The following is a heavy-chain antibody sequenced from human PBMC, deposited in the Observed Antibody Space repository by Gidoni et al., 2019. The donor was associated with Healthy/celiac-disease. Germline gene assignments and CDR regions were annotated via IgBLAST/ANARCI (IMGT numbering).Heavy chain of an antibody. V-gene: IGHV3-23*01. D-gene: IGHD3-10*01. Sequence: GGGLVQPAGSLRLSSAASGFTFSSYALSWVRPAPGKGLVWVSAISGSGGSTYYDDSVKVRFTISRDNSKNTLYLQMHRLRAEDTAVYYCAKILWFGTKYDFDYWGQGTLVTVSS. CDR3: AKILWFGTKYDFDY. CDR2: ISGSGGST. J-gene: IGHJ4*02. CDR1: GFTFSSYA.